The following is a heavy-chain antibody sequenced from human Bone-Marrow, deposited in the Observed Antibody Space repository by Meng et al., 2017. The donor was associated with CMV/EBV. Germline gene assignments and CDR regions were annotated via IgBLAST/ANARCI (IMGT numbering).Heavy chain of an antibody. CDR3: ARTILRFWSGYYIICGFDP. V-gene: IGHV3-21*01. Sequence: GGSLRLSCAASGPDSNTSSMNWVRQAPGKGLEWVSSIDGSGNYIYSADSVKGRFTIPRDNRKSSLYLQMNSLGVEDTAVYYCARTILRFWSGYYIICGFDPWGQGTLVTVSS. J-gene: IGHJ5*02. CDR2: IDGSGNYI. D-gene: IGHD3-3*01. CDR1: GPDSNTSS.